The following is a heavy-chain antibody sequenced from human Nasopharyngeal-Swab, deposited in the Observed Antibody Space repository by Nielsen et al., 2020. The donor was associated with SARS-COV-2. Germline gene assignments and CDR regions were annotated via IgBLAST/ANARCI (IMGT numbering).Heavy chain of an antibody. J-gene: IGHJ6*02. CDR1: GFTVSSYS. Sequence: GESLKISCAASGFTVSSYSMNWVRQAPGKGLEWVSSISSSSSYIYYADSVRGRFTISRDNAKNSLYLQMNSLRAEDTAVYYCARDKDFWSGYYDTTTNYGMDVWGQGTTVTVSS. CDR3: ARDKDFWSGYYDTTTNYGMDV. D-gene: IGHD3-3*01. CDR2: ISSSSSYI. V-gene: IGHV3-21*01.